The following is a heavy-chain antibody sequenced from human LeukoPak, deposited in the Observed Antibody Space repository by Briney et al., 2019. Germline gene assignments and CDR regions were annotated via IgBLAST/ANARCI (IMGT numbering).Heavy chain of an antibody. CDR1: GGSFSGYY. CDR3: ARGPGYSYGLT. J-gene: IGHJ5*02. Sequence: SETLSLTCAVYGGSFSGYYWSWIRQPPGEGREWIGEIKHSGSTNYNPSLKSRVTISIDTSKNQFSLKLSSVTAADTAVYYCARGPGYSYGLTWGQGTLVTVSS. V-gene: IGHV4-34*01. D-gene: IGHD5-18*01. CDR2: IKHSGST.